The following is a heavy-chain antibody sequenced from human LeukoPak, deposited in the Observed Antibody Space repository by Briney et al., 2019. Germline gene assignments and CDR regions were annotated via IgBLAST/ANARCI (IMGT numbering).Heavy chain of an antibody. Sequence: SGPALVKPTQTLTLTCTFSGFSPSTSGMCVSWIRQPPGKALEWLARIDWDDDKYYSTSLKTRLTISKDTSKNQVVLTMTNMDPVDTATYYCARSSGIAVAGPYFDYWGQGTLVTVSS. D-gene: IGHD6-19*01. CDR1: GFSPSTSGMC. V-gene: IGHV2-70*11. J-gene: IGHJ4*02. CDR3: ARSSGIAVAGPYFDY. CDR2: IDWDDDK.